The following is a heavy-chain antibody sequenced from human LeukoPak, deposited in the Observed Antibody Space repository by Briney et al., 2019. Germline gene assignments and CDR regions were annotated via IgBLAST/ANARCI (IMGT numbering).Heavy chain of an antibody. J-gene: IGHJ4*02. Sequence: SETLSLTCTVSGGSISSYYWSWIRQPPGKGLEWIGYIYYSGSTNYNPSLKSRVTISVDTSKNQFSLKLSSVTAADTAVYYCARLTLVGAIGYWGQGTLVTVSS. D-gene: IGHD1-26*01. V-gene: IGHV4-59*08. CDR3: ARLTLVGAIGY. CDR1: GGSISSYY. CDR2: IYYSGST.